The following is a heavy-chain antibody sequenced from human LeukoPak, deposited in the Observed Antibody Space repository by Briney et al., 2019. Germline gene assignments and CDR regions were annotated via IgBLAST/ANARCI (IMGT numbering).Heavy chain of an antibody. Sequence: PSETLSLTCTVSGGSISSSSYYWGWIRQPPGKGLEWIGSIYYSGSTYYNPSLKSRVTISVDTSKNQFSLKLSSVTAADTAVYYCAILSEYSSSSTAPPLDYWGQGTLVTVSS. J-gene: IGHJ4*02. CDR2: IYYSGST. V-gene: IGHV4-39*01. CDR1: GGSISSSSYY. D-gene: IGHD6-6*01. CDR3: AILSEYSSSSTAPPLDY.